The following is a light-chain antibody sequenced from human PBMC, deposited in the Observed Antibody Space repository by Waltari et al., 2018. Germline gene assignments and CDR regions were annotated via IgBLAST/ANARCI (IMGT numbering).Light chain of an antibody. Sequence: IQLPQSPSSLSASVGDRVTITCRASQAISNNLAWYQQKSGKVPYLLIYKASTLQTGVPSRFSGSGSGTDFTLTISSLHPEDFATYYCQQGYNMPLTFGGGTKMEIK. CDR3: QQGYNMPLT. CDR2: KAS. CDR1: QAISNN. J-gene: IGKJ4*01. V-gene: IGKV1-6*01.